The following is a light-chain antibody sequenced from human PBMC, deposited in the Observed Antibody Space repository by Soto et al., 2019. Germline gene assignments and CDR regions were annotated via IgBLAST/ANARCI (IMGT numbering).Light chain of an antibody. CDR2: DVS. Sequence: QSALTQPASVSGSPGQAITISCSGTSSDVGAFNYVSWYQQHPGKAPKLMIYDVSNRPSGVSNRISGSKSGNTASLTISGLRAEDEADYYCNSYTSNNTYVFGTGTKLTVL. CDR3: NSYTSNNTYV. CDR1: SSDVGAFNY. V-gene: IGLV2-14*03. J-gene: IGLJ1*01.